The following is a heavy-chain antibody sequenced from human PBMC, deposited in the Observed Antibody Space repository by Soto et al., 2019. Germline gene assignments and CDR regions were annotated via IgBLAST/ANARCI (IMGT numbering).Heavy chain of an antibody. CDR3: ARAGPLRSYGMDV. J-gene: IGHJ6*02. D-gene: IGHD3-10*01. Sequence: LHALSLSCALSGDKVSSYSGAWNWIKQTPSRGLEWLGRTYCRSKWYNDYAVSVKSRITINPDTSKNQFSLQLNSVTPEDTAVYYCARAGPLRSYGMDVWGQGTTVTVSS. V-gene: IGHV6-1*01. CDR2: TYCRSKWYN. CDR1: GDKVSSYSGA.